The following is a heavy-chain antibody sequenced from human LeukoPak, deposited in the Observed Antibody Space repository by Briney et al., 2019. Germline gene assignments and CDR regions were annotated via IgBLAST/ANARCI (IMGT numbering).Heavy chain of an antibody. Sequence: GASLQISCKGSGYNFINYWIAWVRQMPGKGLEWMGVIYPGDSDTRYSPSFQGQVTISADKSISTAYLQWSSLKASDTAMYYCARLGYYGLENWFDPWGQGTLVTVSS. CDR3: ARLGYYGLENWFDP. D-gene: IGHD3-10*01. CDR1: GYNFINYW. V-gene: IGHV5-51*01. CDR2: IYPGDSDT. J-gene: IGHJ5*02.